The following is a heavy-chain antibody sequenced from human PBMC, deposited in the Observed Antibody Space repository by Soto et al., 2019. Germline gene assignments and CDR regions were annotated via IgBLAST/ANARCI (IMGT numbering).Heavy chain of an antibody. J-gene: IGHJ3*02. CDR1: GYTLTELS. CDR2: FDPEDGET. Sequence: GASVKVSCKVSGYTLTELSMHWVRQAPGKGLEWMGGFDPEDGETIYAQKFQGRVTMTEDTSTDTAYMELSSLRSEDTAVYYCATLLLFYDSSGYRSGAFDTWGQGTMVTVSS. CDR3: ATLLLFYDSSGYRSGAFDT. D-gene: IGHD3-22*01. V-gene: IGHV1-24*01.